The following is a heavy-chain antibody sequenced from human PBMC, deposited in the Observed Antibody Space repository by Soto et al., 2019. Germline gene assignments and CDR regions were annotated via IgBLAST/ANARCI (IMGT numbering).Heavy chain of an antibody. V-gene: IGHV1-69*02. CDR3: ASISLAPYDILTGRTIEYFQH. Sequence: QVQLVQSGAEVKKPGSSVKVSCKASGGTFSSYTISWVRQAPGQGLEWMGRIIPILGIANYAQKFQGRVTITADKSTSTAYMELSSLRSEDTAVYYCASISLAPYDILTGRTIEYFQHWGQGTLVTVSS. J-gene: IGHJ1*01. CDR2: IIPILGIA. CDR1: GGTFSSYT. D-gene: IGHD3-9*01.